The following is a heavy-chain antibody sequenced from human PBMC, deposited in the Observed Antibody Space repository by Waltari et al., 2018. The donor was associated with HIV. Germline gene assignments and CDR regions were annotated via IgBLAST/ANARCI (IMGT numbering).Heavy chain of an antibody. V-gene: IGHV1-24*01. CDR1: GYTLSELS. D-gene: IGHD1-1*01. CDR3: ASLGLEPVAPDDAFDI. J-gene: IGHJ3*02. Sequence: QVQLIQSGTEVKKPGASVRVSCKVSGYTLSELSLHWVRQAPGKGLEWMGGFDPEDGETLYAQKFQGRVTIIADESTTTAYMELSSLRSEDTAVYYCASLGLEPVAPDDAFDIWGQGTMVSVSS. CDR2: FDPEDGET.